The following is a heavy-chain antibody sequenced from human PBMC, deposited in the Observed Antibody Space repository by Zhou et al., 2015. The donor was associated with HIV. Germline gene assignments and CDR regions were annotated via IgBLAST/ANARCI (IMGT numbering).Heavy chain of an antibody. D-gene: IGHD5-24*01. V-gene: IGHV1-69*06. Sequence: LVQSGTEVRKPGSSVKVSCRATGGTFSGSDISWVRQAPGQGLEWMGSITPMFETETYAEKFRARLTITVDKSTSAAYMELSSLTSQDAAVYYCARDQGDGYNLNWFDPWGQGTLVTVSS. CDR2: ITPMFETE. CDR3: ARDQGDGYNLNWFDP. CDR1: GGTFSGSD. J-gene: IGHJ5*02.